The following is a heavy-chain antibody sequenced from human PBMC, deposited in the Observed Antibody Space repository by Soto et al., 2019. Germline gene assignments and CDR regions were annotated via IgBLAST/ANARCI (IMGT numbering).Heavy chain of an antibody. CDR2: ISPYNGNT. CDR1: GYTFTSLG. Sequence: QVQLVQSGAEVKKPGASVKVSCKASGYTFTSLGTTWVRQTPGKGLEWMGWISPYNGNTNYPQKLQGRVTMTTDTSTSTAYMERRSLRSDDTAVYYCARDRGSYALDYWGQGTLVTVSS. CDR3: ARDRGSYALDY. V-gene: IGHV1-18*01. D-gene: IGHD1-26*01. J-gene: IGHJ4*02.